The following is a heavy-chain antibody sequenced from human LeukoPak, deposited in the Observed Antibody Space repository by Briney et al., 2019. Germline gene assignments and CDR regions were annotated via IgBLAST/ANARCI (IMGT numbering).Heavy chain of an antibody. V-gene: IGHV3-21*01. CDR1: GLTFSSYT. CDR3: ARDPGSYYDRLDY. Sequence: PGGSLRLSCAASGLTFSSYTMYWFRKAPGAGLEWDSSMSSSSRISYADTVKGRFTISRDNAKNSLYLQMNSLRAEDTAMYYCARDPGSYYDRLDYWGQGTLVTVSS. CDR2: MSSSSRI. J-gene: IGHJ4*02. D-gene: IGHD1-26*01.